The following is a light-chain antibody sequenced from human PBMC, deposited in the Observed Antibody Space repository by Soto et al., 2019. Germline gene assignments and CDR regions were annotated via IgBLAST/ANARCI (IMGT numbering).Light chain of an antibody. CDR1: QGVSSY. J-gene: IGKJ5*01. CDR2: DAS. CDR3: QQRSNWLIT. Sequence: SPATLSLSPGERATLSCRASQGVSSYLAWYQQKPGQAPRLHIYDASNRATGIPARFSGSGPGTDFTLTISSLEPEDFAVYYCQQRSNWLITFGQGTRLEIK. V-gene: IGKV3D-11*01.